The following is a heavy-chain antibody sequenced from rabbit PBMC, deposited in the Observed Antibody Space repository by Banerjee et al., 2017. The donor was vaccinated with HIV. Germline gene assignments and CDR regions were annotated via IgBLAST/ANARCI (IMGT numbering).Heavy chain of an antibody. V-gene: IGHV1S45*01. CDR2: IYTGDGNT. D-gene: IGHD2-1*01. J-gene: IGHJ6*01. CDR1: GFDVSSYW. CDR3: ARGDMGYSYDDYGEGYYYGMDL. Sequence: QEQLKETGGGLVQPGGSLTLSCKASGFDVSSYWICWVRQAPGKGLEWIACIYTGDGNTYYASWAKGRLTISKTSSTTVTLQMTSLTAADTATYFCARGDMGYSYDDYGEGYYYGMDLWGQGTLVTVS.